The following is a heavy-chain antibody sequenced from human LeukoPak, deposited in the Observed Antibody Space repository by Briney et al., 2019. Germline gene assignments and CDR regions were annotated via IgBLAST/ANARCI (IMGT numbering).Heavy chain of an antibody. CDR1: GYTFTRYG. CDR2: ISAYNGNT. Sequence: GASVKVSCKASGYTFTRYGISWVRQAPGQGLEWMGWISAYNGNTNYAQKLPGRVTMTTDTYTSTAYMELRSLRSYDAGEYYCARASITMVRGVLDPWGQGTLVTVSS. D-gene: IGHD3-10*01. V-gene: IGHV1-18*04. CDR3: ARASITMVRGVLDP. J-gene: IGHJ5*02.